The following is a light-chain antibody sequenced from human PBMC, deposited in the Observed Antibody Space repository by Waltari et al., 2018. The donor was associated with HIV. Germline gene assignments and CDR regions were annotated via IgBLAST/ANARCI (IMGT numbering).Light chain of an antibody. CDR2: RAA. CDR1: QPVSSY. CDR3: QQAKNFPHT. J-gene: IGKJ4*01. V-gene: IGKV1-12*01. Sequence: DVRMIQSPSFVSASVGDTVTIICRASQPVSSYFAWYQHKPGRAPSLLVYRAAALHTGVPARFSGNGSGIDFTLSIANLQAEDFATYYCQQAKNFPHTFGGGTRVQ.